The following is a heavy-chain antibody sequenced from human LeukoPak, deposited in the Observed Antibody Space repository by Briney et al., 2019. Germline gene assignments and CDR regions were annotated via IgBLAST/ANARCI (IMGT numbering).Heavy chain of an antibody. CDR1: GFTFSSYG. Sequence: GRSLRLSCAASGFTFSSYGMHWVRQAPGKGLEWVAVIWYDGSNKYYADSVKGRFTISRDNSKNTLYLQMNSLRAEDTAVYYCARGGSYSVAPFDYWGQGTLATVSS. CDR2: IWYDGSNK. V-gene: IGHV3-33*01. D-gene: IGHD1-26*01. J-gene: IGHJ4*02. CDR3: ARGGSYSVAPFDY.